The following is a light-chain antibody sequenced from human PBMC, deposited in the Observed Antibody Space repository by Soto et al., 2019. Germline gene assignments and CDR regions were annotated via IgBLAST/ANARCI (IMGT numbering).Light chain of an antibody. CDR3: QRSNNAPPDGDLS. Sequence: IQLTQSPSSLSASVGDRVTITCRASQGISSYLAWYQQKPGKAPKLLIYAASTLQSGVPSRFSGSGSGTDFTLTISSLQPEDAAICCAQRSNNAPPDGDLSFGGGTKVEIK. CDR1: QGISSY. J-gene: IGKJ4*01. V-gene: IGKV1-9*01. CDR2: AAS.